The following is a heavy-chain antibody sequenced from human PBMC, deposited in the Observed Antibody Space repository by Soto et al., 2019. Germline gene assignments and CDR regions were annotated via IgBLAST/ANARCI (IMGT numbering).Heavy chain of an antibody. V-gene: IGHV4-31*03. Sequence: SETLSLTCTVSGGSIGSGGYYWSWIRQHPGKGLEWIGYIYYSGSTYYNPSLKSRVTISVDTSKNQFSLKLSSVTAADTAVYYCARDRRGYSGYGMDVWGQGTTVTVSS. CDR2: IYYSGST. J-gene: IGHJ6*02. CDR1: GGSIGSGGYY. CDR3: ARDRRGYSGYGMDV. D-gene: IGHD5-12*01.